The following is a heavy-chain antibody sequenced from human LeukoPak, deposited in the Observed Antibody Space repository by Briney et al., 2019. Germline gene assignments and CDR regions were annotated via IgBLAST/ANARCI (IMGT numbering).Heavy chain of an antibody. Sequence: SETLSLTCTVSGGSISSSSYYWGWIRQPPGKGLEWIGSIYYSGSTYYNPSLKSRVTISVDTSKNQFSLKLSSVTAADTAVYYCARQPFFWSEGWVAFDIWGQGTMVTVSS. CDR3: ARQPFFWSEGWVAFDI. J-gene: IGHJ3*02. CDR2: IYYSGST. V-gene: IGHV4-39*01. CDR1: GGSISSSSYY. D-gene: IGHD3-3*01.